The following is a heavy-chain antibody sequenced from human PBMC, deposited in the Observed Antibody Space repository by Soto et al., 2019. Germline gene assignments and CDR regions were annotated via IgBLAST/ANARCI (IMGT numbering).Heavy chain of an antibody. Sequence: PGGTLRLSCVASGFTCNRYALAWVRQAPGKGLEWVSAISGSGASTYDADSVKGRFTISRDNSNNTLYLQMNSLRAEDTAVYYCAKSPGVSTVLTLFDHWAQRTPVTGSA. J-gene: IGHJ4*02. CDR3: AKSPGVSTVLTLFDH. CDR2: ISGSGAST. CDR1: GFTCNRYA. V-gene: IGHV3-23*01. D-gene: IGHD3-16*01.